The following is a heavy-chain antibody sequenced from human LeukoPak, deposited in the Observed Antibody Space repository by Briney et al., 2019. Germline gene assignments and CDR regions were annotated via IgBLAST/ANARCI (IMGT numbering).Heavy chain of an antibody. CDR2: ISYDGSNK. D-gene: IGHD3-22*01. V-gene: IGHV3-30-3*01. J-gene: IGHJ4*02. CDR1: GFTFSSYA. CDR3: ARDSSGYYYFEPGYYFDY. Sequence: GGSLRLSCAASGFTFSSYAMHWVRQAPGKGLEWVAVISYDGSNKYYADSVKGRFTISRDNSKNTLYLQMNSLRAEDTAVYYCARDSSGYYYFEPGYYFDYWGQGTPVTVSS.